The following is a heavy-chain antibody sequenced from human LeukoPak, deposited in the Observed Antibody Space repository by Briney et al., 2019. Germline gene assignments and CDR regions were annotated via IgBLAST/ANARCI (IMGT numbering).Heavy chain of an antibody. J-gene: IGHJ4*02. D-gene: IGHD2-15*01. V-gene: IGHV3-7*01. CDR3: ARTSRSSSIDD. CDR2: INQDGSGK. Sequence: AGGSLRLSCAASGFTFSNYWMSWVRQAPRKGLEWVANINQDGSGKSYVDSVKGRFTISRDNAKSSLFLEMNSLRVEDTAMYYCARTSRSSSIDDWGQGTLATVSS. CDR1: GFTFSNYW.